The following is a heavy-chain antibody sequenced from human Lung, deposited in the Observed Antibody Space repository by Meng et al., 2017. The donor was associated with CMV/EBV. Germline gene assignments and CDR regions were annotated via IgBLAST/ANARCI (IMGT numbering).Heavy chain of an antibody. V-gene: IGHV1-8*01. J-gene: IGHJ6*02. CDR1: GYTFSYYD. D-gene: IGHD2/OR15-2a*01. CDR3: AEGQVQCSTINCHDYRFSGMDV. Sequence: ASXXVSXKASGYTFSYYDIIWVRQASGQGLEWVGWMNPNRGNTAYAQKFQGRGTMISVTSTSIAYMELSSLRSGDTAVYYCAEGQVQCSTINCHDYRFSGMDVXGQGXTVTVSS. CDR2: MNPNRGNT.